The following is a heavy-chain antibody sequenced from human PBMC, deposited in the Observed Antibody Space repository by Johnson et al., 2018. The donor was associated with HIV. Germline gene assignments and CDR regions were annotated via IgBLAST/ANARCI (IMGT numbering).Heavy chain of an antibody. CDR3: AKSLGGSSGWYGYGDAFDI. Sequence: VQLVESGGGLVQPGRSLRLSCAASGFTFDDYAMHWVRQAPGKGLEWVSGISWNSGSIGYADSVKGRFTISRDNAKNSLYLQMNSLRAEDTALYYCAKSLGGSSGWYGYGDAFDIWGQGTMVTVSS. CDR2: ISWNSGSI. D-gene: IGHD6-13*01. V-gene: IGHV3-9*01. CDR1: GFTFDDYA. J-gene: IGHJ3*02.